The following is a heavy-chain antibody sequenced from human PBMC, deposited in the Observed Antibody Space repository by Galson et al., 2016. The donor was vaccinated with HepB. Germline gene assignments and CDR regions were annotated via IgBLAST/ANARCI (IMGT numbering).Heavy chain of an antibody. D-gene: IGHD1-26*01. CDR2: ITYSGNT. J-gene: IGHJ4*02. Sequence: ETLSLTCTVSGGSVTSGPNYWSWVRQPPGKGLEWIGYITYSGNTLYTPSLKSRVTISVDTAKNQISLKVNSVTAADTAVYYCARSFKGAHWGQGALVTVSS. CDR1: GGSVTSGPNY. CDR3: ARSFKGAH. V-gene: IGHV4-61*01.